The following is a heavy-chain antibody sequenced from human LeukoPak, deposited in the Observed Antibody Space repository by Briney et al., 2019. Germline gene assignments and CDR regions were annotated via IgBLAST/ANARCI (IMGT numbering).Heavy chain of an antibody. D-gene: IGHD6-19*01. Sequence: ASVKVSCKASGYTFTHYAMHWVRQAPGQRPEWMGWINTANGNTEYSEKFQGRVSFTRDRSASTVYMELSSLTSEDTAVYYCATGSYTGWYAYWGQGSLVTVSS. CDR3: ATGSYTGWYAY. CDR1: GYTFTHYA. V-gene: IGHV1-3*04. CDR2: INTANGNT. J-gene: IGHJ4*02.